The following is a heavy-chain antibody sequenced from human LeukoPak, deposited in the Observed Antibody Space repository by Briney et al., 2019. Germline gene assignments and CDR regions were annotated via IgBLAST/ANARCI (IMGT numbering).Heavy chain of an antibody. CDR1: GFTVSSNY. D-gene: IGHD4-17*01. CDR3: AREATVSQGAFDI. J-gene: IGHJ3*02. Sequence: GGSLRLSCAASGFTVSSNYMSWVRQAPGKGLEWVSVVYSGGTTYCADSVKGRFTISRESSKKTVYLQMNSLRVGDTAVYYCAREATVSQGAFDIWGQGTMVTVSS. CDR2: VYSGGTT. V-gene: IGHV3-53*01.